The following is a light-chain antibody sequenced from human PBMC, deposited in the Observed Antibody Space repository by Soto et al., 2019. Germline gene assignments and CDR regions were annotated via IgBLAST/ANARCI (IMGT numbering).Light chain of an antibody. Sequence: EIVLTHSPGTLYLSPGERATLSCRATQSVSSNYLAWYQQKPGQAPRLLIYGASSRATGIPDRFSGSGSGTDFTLIISRLEPEDFAVYYCQQYRNSRTFGQGTQVDLK. CDR3: QQYRNSRT. J-gene: IGKJ1*01. V-gene: IGKV3-20*01. CDR2: GAS. CDR1: QSVSSNY.